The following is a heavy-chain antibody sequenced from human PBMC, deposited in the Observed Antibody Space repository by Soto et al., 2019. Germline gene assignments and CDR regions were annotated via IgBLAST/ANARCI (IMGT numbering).Heavy chain of an antibody. CDR1: GFTFSSYG. CDR2: ISYDGSNK. D-gene: IGHD2-15*01. CDR3: SKNVCSGRSRHNFDY. J-gene: IGHJ4*02. V-gene: IGHV3-30*18. Sequence: PGGSLRLSCAASGFTFSSYGMHWVRQAPGKGLEWVAVISYDGSNKYYADSVKGRFTISRDNSKNTLYLQMNSLRAEDTAVYYRSKNVCSGRSRHNFDYGGEGTLVTVSS.